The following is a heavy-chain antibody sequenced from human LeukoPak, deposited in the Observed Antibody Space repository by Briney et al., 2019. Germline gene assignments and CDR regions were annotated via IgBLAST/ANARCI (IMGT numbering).Heavy chain of an antibody. CDR2: IYYSGST. D-gene: IGHD6-19*01. V-gene: IGHV4-39*01. J-gene: IGHJ6*02. Sequence: SETLSLTCTVSGGSISSSSYYWGWIRQPPGKGLEWIGSIYYSGSTYYNPSLKSRVTISVDTSKNQFSLKLSSVTAADTAVYYCARIGTSSGWYLGVGPYYYYGMDVWGQGTTVTVSS. CDR1: GGSISSSSYY. CDR3: ARIGTSSGWYLGVGPYYYYGMDV.